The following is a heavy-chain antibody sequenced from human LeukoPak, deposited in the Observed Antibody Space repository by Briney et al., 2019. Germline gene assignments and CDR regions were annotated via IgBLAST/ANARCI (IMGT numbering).Heavy chain of an antibody. Sequence: GGSLRLSCAASGFTFSNYAMSWVRQAPGKGLEWVSGISGSGAFTYYADSVKGRFTISRDNSKNTLYLQMNSLRAEDTAVYYCARRGYSSGWNRFDYWGQGTLVTVSS. CDR1: GFTFSNYA. CDR3: ARRGYSSGWNRFDY. J-gene: IGHJ4*02. V-gene: IGHV3-23*01. D-gene: IGHD6-25*01. CDR2: ISGSGAFT.